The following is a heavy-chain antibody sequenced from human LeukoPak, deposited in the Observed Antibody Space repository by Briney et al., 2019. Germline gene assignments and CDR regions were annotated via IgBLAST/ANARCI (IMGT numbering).Heavy chain of an antibody. CDR3: ARGWYPEKSIDY. CDR2: INPSGGST. J-gene: IGHJ4*02. V-gene: IGHV1-46*01. CDR1: GYTFTSYY. Sequence: ASVKVFCKASGYTFTSYYMHWVRQAPGQGLEWMGIINPSGGSTSYAQKFQGRVTMTRDTSTSTDYMELSSLRSEDTAVYYCARGWYPEKSIDYWGQGTLVTVSS. D-gene: IGHD6-13*01.